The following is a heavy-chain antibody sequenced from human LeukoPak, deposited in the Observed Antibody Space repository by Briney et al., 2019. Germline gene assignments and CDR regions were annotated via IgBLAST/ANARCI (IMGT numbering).Heavy chain of an antibody. V-gene: IGHV3-30*02. J-gene: IGHJ4*02. D-gene: IGHD1-7*01. CDR2: IRYDGSNK. Sequence: GGSLRLSCAASGFTFSSYGMHWVRQAPGKGLEWVAFIRYDGSNKYADSVKGRFTISRDISKNTLYLQMNSLRAEDTALYYCARDAVGLELPGSWGQGTLVTVSS. CDR1: GFTFSSYG. CDR3: ARDAVGLELPGS.